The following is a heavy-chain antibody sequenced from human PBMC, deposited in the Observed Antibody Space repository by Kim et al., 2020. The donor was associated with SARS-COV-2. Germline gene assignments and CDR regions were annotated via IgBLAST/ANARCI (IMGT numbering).Heavy chain of an antibody. CDR1: GGSISSYY. V-gene: IGHV4-59*08. CDR3: ARHLNKYYYYYMDV. J-gene: IGHJ6*03. Sequence: SETLSLTCTVSGGSISSYYWSWIRQPPGKGLEWIGYIYYSGSTNYNPSLKSRVTISVDTSKNQFSLKLSSVTAADTAVYYCARHLNKYYYYYMDVWGKGTTVTVSS. CDR2: IYYSGST.